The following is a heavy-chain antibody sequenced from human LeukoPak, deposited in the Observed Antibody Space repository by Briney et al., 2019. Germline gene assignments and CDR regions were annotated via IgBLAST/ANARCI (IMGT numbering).Heavy chain of an antibody. Sequence: GGSLILSCSASRLTFSSYAMHSVRQAPARGLGWVAVISYDGSNKYYAHCVNHGFNISRDNSKNTLYLQMNSLRAEDTAVYYCARDQLLWYGEFTKFDYWGQGTLVTVSS. CDR1: RLTFSSYA. CDR3: ARDQLLWYGEFTKFDY. V-gene: IGHV3-30-3*01. D-gene: IGHD3-10*01. CDR2: ISYDGSNK. J-gene: IGHJ4*02.